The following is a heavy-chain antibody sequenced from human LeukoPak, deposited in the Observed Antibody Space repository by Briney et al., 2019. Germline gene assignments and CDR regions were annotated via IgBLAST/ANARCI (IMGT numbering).Heavy chain of an antibody. D-gene: IGHD6-19*01. Sequence: GGSLRLSCAASGFTFSFYSMNWVRQSPGKGLEWVSSIRSSSSYIYYADSVKGRFTISRDNAKNSLYLQMNSLRAEDTAVYYCAREAVAGSSFDYWGQGTLVTVSS. CDR1: GFTFSFYS. CDR3: AREAVAGSSFDY. V-gene: IGHV3-21*01. J-gene: IGHJ4*02. CDR2: IRSSSSYI.